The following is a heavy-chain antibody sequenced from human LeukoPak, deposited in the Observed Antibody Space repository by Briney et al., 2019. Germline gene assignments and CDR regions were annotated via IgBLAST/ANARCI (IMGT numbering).Heavy chain of an antibody. J-gene: IGHJ4*02. CDR3: AVNYGSGSYTFDY. Sequence: ASVKVSCKASGYTFTGYYMHWVRQAPGQGLEWMGWINPNSGGTNYAQKFQGRVTMTRDTSISTAYMELSRLRSDDTAVYYCAVNYGSGSYTFDYWGQGTLVTVSS. CDR1: GYTFTGYY. V-gene: IGHV1-2*02. CDR2: INPNSGGT. D-gene: IGHD3-10*01.